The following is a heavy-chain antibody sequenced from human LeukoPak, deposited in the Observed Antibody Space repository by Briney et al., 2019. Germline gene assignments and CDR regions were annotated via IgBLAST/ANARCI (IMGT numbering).Heavy chain of an antibody. V-gene: IGHV3-23*01. CDR2: IRGSGTVT. D-gene: IGHD3-22*01. CDR1: GFTFTSYA. J-gene: IGHJ4*02. CDR3: AKSLDYDGGVLWALPQY. Sequence: PGGSLRLSCAASGFTFTSYAMCWVRQPPGKGLEWVSVIRGSGTVTYFADSVKGRFTVSRDNSKNTLYLQMSSLRAEDTAIYYCAKSLDYDGGVLWALPQYWGQGTLVTVSS.